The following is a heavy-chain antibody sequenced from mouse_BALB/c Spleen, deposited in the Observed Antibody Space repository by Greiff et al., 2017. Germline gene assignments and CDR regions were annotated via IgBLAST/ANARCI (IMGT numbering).Heavy chain of an antibody. J-gene: IGHJ2*01. CDR2: ISSGSSTI. Sequence: EVKVVESGGGLVQPGGSRKLSCAASGFTFSSFGMHWVRQAPEKGLEWVAYISSGSSTIYYADTVKGRFTISRDNPKNTLFLQMTSLRSEDTAMYYCARYDYGRDYFDYWGQGTTLTVSS. CDR1: GFTFSSFG. V-gene: IGHV5-17*02. D-gene: IGHD1-1*01. CDR3: ARYDYGRDYFDY.